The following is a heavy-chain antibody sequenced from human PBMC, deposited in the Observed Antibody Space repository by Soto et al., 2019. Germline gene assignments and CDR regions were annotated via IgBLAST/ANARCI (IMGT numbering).Heavy chain of an antibody. V-gene: IGHV1-18*01. CDR2: ISAYNGNT. CDR3: ARDQGFRVVINSNWFDP. J-gene: IGHJ5*02. CDR1: GYTFSRYG. Sequence: GASVKVSCKASGYTFSRYGIMWVRQAPGQGLEWMGLISAYNGNTNSAEKPRGRLTMTTDASTTTAYMELRSLRSDDTAIYYCARDQGFRVVINSNWFDPWGQGTLVTVSS. D-gene: IGHD2-21*01.